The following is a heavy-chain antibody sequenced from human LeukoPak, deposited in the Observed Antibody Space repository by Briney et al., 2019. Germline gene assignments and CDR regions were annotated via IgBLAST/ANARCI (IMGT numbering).Heavy chain of an antibody. Sequence: SESLFQTFSIHGRSISSYLGGSSRQPRGKGEGRIGSIHYSGSTNYNPSLKRRVTISVDTSKNQCSLKLSTVTAADTAVYYCARVAHSSGWYYFDYWGQGTLVTVSS. CDR2: IHYSGST. CDR1: GRSISSYL. D-gene: IGHD6-19*01. CDR3: ARVAHSSGWYYFDY. V-gene: IGHV4-59*13. J-gene: IGHJ4*02.